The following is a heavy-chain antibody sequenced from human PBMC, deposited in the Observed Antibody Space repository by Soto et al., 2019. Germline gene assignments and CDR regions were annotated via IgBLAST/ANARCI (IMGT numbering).Heavy chain of an antibody. CDR2: VYHSGST. V-gene: IGHV4-59*03. CDR1: GGSISSYY. J-gene: IGHJ4*02. D-gene: IGHD2-15*01. Sequence: QVQLQESGPRLVKPSETLSLTCTVSGGSISSYYWSWIRQSPGKGPEWIGYVYHSGSTSYNPSLMSRVTISLDTSKNQFSLNLNSVTAADTAVYYCATCPPGAWYGVFDFWGPGTVVTVSS. CDR3: ATCPPGAWYGVFDF.